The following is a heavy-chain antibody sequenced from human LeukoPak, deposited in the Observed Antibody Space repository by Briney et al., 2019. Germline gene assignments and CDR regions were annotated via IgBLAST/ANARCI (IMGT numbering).Heavy chain of an antibody. CDR2: IYSGGST. J-gene: IGHJ4*01. CDR3: AREGFYFFDF. CDR1: GFTVSSNY. Sequence: GGSLRLSCAASGFTVSSNYMSWVRQAPGKGLEWVSIIYSGGSTFYADSVKGRFTISRDNAKDSVYLQMNSLRAEDSAIYYCAREGFYFFDFWGQGTLVTVSS. V-gene: IGHV3-53*01.